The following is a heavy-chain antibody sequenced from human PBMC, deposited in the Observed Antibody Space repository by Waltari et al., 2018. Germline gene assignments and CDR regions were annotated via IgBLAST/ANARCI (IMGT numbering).Heavy chain of an antibody. Sequence: QVQLQESGPGLVKPSETLSLTCAVSGYSISSGYYWGWIRPPPGKGLEWIGSIYHSGSTYYNPSLKSRVTISVDTSKNQFSLKLSSVTAADTAVYYCASHYCSGGSCYGNWFDPWGQGTLVTVSS. D-gene: IGHD2-15*01. V-gene: IGHV4-38-2*01. CDR2: IYHSGST. CDR3: ASHYCSGGSCYGNWFDP. CDR1: GYSISSGYY. J-gene: IGHJ5*02.